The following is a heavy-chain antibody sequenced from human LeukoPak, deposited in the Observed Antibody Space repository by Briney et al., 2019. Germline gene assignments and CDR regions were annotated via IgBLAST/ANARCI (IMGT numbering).Heavy chain of an antibody. D-gene: IGHD2/OR15-2a*01. CDR1: GGSISSGGHS. Sequence: PSQTLSLTCTVSGGSISSGGHSWSWIRQPPGKGLEWIGYIYHSGSGSTYYNPSLKSRVTISVDTSKNQFSLKLNSVTAVDTAVFYCARLWRSRNTFDIWGQGTMVTVSS. V-gene: IGHV4-30-2*03. CDR3: ARLWRSRNTFDI. CDR2: IYHSGSGST. J-gene: IGHJ3*02.